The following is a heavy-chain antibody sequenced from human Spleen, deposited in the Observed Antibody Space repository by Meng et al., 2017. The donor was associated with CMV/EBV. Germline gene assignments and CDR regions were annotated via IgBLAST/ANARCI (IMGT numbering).Heavy chain of an antibody. CDR1: GFTFSSYS. J-gene: IGHJ4*02. D-gene: IGHD1-26*01. V-gene: IGHV3-21*01. Sequence: GGSLRLSCAASGFTFSSYSMNWVRQAPGKGLEWVSSISSSSSYIYYADSVKGRFTISRDNAKNSLYLQMNSLRAEDTAVYYCARAPTTQRWEIDYWGQGTLVTVSS. CDR2: ISSSSSYI. CDR3: ARAPTTQRWEIDY.